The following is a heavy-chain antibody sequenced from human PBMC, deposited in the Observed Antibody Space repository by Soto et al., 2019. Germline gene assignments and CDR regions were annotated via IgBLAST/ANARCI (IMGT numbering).Heavy chain of an antibody. CDR1: GGLFSSYA. J-gene: IGHJ4*02. CDR2: IIPVFDTV. D-gene: IGHD3-22*01. Sequence: QEQLVQSVAEVKKSGSSVKVSCKDTGGLFSSYAVSWVRQAPGPGLEWMGGIIPVFDTVYYAQKFQGRVTVTADESTNTAYMELSSLRSEDTAMYYFARGGSGYVWFIEFCGQETLVTVSS. CDR3: ARGGSGYVWFIEF. V-gene: IGHV1-69*01.